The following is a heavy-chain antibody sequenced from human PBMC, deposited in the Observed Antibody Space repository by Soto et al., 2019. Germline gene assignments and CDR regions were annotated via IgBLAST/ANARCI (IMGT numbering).Heavy chain of an antibody. CDR2: IDYTGGTT. CDR1: GFTFSILA. V-gene: IGHV3-23*01. Sequence: PGGSLRLSCAASGFTFSILAMVWVRQAPGKGLEWVSVIDYTGGTTYYTDSVKGRFIISRDNSKKILYLQMNSLRTEDTAIYYCAKDATRTSGWYYFDYWGRGALVTVSS. J-gene: IGHJ4*02. D-gene: IGHD6-19*01. CDR3: AKDATRTSGWYYFDY.